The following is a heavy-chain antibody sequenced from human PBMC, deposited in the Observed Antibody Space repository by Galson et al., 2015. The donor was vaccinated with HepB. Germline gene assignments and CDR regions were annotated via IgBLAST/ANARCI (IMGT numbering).Heavy chain of an antibody. V-gene: IGHV3-53*01. Sequence: SLRLSCAASGFTVNNNYMTWVRQAPGKGLEWVSVIHSGGRIFYADSVEGRFTISRDNSKNTLYLQMNSLRADDTAMYYCARNPPYCPSTICYAGLAVDWGQGTLVIVSS. CDR2: IHSGGRI. CDR3: ARNPPYCPSTICYAGLAVD. J-gene: IGHJ4*02. CDR1: GFTVNNNY. D-gene: IGHD2-2*01.